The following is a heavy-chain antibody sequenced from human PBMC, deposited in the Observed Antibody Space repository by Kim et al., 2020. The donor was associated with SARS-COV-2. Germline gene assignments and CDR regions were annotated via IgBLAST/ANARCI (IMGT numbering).Heavy chain of an antibody. D-gene: IGHD3-9*01. CDR3: AKDRFDYDILTGYEAGGYFDS. CDR2: IWYDGSNK. CDR1: GFTFSSYG. J-gene: IGHJ4*02. V-gene: IGHV3-33*06. Sequence: GGSLRLSCAASGFTFSSYGMHWVRQAPGKGLEWVAVIWYDGSNKYYADSVKGRFTISRDNSKNTLYLQMNSLRAEDTAVYYCAKDRFDYDILTGYEAGGYFDSWGQGTLVTVSS.